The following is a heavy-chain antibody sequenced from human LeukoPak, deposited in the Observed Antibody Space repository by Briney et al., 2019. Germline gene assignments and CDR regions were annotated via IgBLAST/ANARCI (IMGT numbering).Heavy chain of an antibody. Sequence: GGSLRLSCAASGFTFSTNYMSWVRQAPGEGLEWVSVIYSGGSPYYADSVKGRFTISRDNAENSLFLQMNSLGAEDTAVYYCAPFSAVTHYYFDYWGQGTLVTVSS. V-gene: IGHV3-53*01. D-gene: IGHD6-13*01. CDR2: IYSGGSP. J-gene: IGHJ4*02. CDR1: GFTFSTNY. CDR3: APFSAVTHYYFDY.